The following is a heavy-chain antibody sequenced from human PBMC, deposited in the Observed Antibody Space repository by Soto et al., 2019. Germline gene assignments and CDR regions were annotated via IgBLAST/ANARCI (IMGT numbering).Heavy chain of an antibody. V-gene: IGHV4-4*02. CDR1: GGSISSSHW. CDR2: IYHSGST. J-gene: IGHJ6*02. D-gene: IGHD2-21*02. Sequence: SETLSLTCAVSGGSISSSHWWGWVRQAPGKGLEWIGEIYHSGSTNYNPSLKSRITMSVDKSRDQFSVNLSSVTAADTAVYYCVRDADETAIVPAPWLVWGRGTMVTVSS. CDR3: VRDADETAIVPAPWLV.